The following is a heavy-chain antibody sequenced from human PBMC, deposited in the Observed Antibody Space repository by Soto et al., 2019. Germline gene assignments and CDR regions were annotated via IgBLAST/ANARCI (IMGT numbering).Heavy chain of an antibody. J-gene: IGHJ3*02. CDR2: TYYRSKWYN. V-gene: IGHV6-1*01. D-gene: IGHD6-13*01. Sequence: QSQTLSLTCAISGDSVSSNSAAWNWIRQSPSRGLEWLGRTYYRSKWYNDYAVSVKSRITINPDTSKNQFSLQLNSVTPEDTAVYYCARDVEAAAGIYDAFDIWGQGTMVTVSS. CDR1: GDSVSSNSAA. CDR3: ARDVEAAAGIYDAFDI.